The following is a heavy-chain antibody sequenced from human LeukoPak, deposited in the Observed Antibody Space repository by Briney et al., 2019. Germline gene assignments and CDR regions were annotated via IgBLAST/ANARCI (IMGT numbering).Heavy chain of an antibody. CDR1: GFTFSSYE. Sequence: GSLGLSCAASGFTFSSYEMNWVRQAPGKGLEWVSYISSSGSTIYYADSVKGRFTISRDNAKNSLYLQMNSLRAEDTAVYYCAREAIAAAFDPWGQGTLVTVSS. CDR2: ISSSGSTI. CDR3: AREAIAAAFDP. V-gene: IGHV3-48*03. J-gene: IGHJ5*02. D-gene: IGHD6-13*01.